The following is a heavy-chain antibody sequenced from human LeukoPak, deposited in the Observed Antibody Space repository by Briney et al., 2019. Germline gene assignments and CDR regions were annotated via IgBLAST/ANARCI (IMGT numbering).Heavy chain of an antibody. CDR2: ISWNSGSI. CDR3: AKDMGSSEESDFDY. D-gene: IGHD6-13*01. V-gene: IGHV3-9*01. J-gene: IGHJ4*02. Sequence: TGGSLRLSCAASGFTFDDYAMHWVRQAPGKGLEWVSGISWNSGSIGYADSVKGRFTISRDNAKNSLYLQMNSLRAEDTALYYCAKDMGSSEESDFDYWGQGTLDTVSS. CDR1: GFTFDDYA.